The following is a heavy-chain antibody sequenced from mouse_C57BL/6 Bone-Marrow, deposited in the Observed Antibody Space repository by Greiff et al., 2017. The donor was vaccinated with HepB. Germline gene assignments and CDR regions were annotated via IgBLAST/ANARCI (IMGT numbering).Heavy chain of an antibody. Sequence: VQLQQSGPELVKPGASVKISCKASGYTFTDYYMNWVKQSHGKSLEWIGDINPTNGGTRYNQKFKGKATLTVDKSSSTAYMELRSLTSEDSAVYYCARDSEDYWGQGTTLTVSS. J-gene: IGHJ2*01. CDR3: ARDSEDY. CDR2: INPTNGGT. V-gene: IGHV1-26*01. CDR1: GYTFTDYY.